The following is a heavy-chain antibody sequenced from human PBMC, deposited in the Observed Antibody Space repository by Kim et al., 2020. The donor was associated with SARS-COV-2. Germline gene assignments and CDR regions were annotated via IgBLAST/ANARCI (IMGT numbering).Heavy chain of an antibody. CDR2: ISSSSSYI. D-gene: IGHD4-17*01. V-gene: IGHV3-21*01. CDR3: ARFTYGPNAFDI. J-gene: IGHJ3*02. Sequence: GGSLRLSCAASGFTFSSYSMNWVRQAPGKGLELVSSISSSSSYIYYADSVKGRFTISRDNAKNSLYLQMNSLRAEDTAVYYCARFTYGPNAFDIWGQGT. CDR1: GFTFSSYS.